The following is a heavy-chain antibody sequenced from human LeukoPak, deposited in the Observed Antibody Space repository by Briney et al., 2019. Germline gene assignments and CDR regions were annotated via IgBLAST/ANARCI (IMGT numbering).Heavy chain of an antibody. J-gene: IGHJ4*02. V-gene: IGHV4-39*07. CDR1: GGSISSSSYY. CDR2: IYYSGST. D-gene: IGHD6-13*01. Sequence: SETLSLTCTVSGGSISSSSYYWGWIRQPPGKGLEWIGSIYYSGSTYYNPSLKSRVTISVDTSKNQFSLKLSSVTAADTAVYYCASLYSSSWKRDYWGQGTLVTVSS. CDR3: ASLYSSSWKRDY.